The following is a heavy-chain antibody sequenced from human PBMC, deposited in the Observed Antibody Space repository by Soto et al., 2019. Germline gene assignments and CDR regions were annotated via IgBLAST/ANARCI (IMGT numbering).Heavy chain of an antibody. D-gene: IGHD1-7*01. Sequence: EVQLVESGGVLIKPGGSLRLSCAASGFTFSDEWMNWVRQAPGKGLEWVGRIKNKPNGETTDYAAPVKGRFTISRDDSESRVYLQMNNLKTDDTAVYYCTRGNYGAFHHWGQGTLVTVSS. J-gene: IGHJ3*01. CDR3: TRGNYGAFHH. V-gene: IGHV3-15*07. CDR2: IKNKPNGETT. CDR1: GFTFSDEW.